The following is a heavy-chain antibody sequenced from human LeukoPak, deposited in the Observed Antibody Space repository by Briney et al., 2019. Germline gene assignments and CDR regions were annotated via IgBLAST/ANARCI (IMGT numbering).Heavy chain of an antibody. J-gene: IGHJ4*02. V-gene: IGHV3-64D*09. CDR2: ISSNGGST. CDR3: VKRLAAAGTNY. CDR1: GFTFSSYA. D-gene: IGHD6-13*01. Sequence: GGSLRLSCSASGFTFSSYAMHWVRQAPGKGLEYVSTISSNGGSTYYADSVKGRFTISRDNSKNTLYLQMSSLRVEDTAVYYCVKRLAAAGTNYWGQGTLVTVSS.